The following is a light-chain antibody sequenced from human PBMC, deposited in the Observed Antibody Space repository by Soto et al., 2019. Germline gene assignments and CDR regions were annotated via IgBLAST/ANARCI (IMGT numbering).Light chain of an antibody. CDR2: GAT. CDR1: ESVGDY. J-gene: IGKJ5*01. CDR3: QQYVTSPAIT. Sequence: PGERATLSCWASESVGDYLAWYQQKPGQAPRLLIYGATKRTSGTPDRFSGTGSETAFTLAINRLEPGDFAVYYCQQYVTSPAITFGQGTRLEIK. V-gene: IGKV3-20*01.